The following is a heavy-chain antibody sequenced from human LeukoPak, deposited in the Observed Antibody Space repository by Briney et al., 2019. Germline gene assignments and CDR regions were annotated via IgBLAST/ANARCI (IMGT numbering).Heavy chain of an antibody. CDR1: GASISSYN. CDR3: ARHGTLGSTTYPLDY. V-gene: IGHV4-59*08. Sequence: KPSETLSLTCTVSGASISSYNWSWIRQAPGKGLEWIGNIYYSGSTNYNPSLKSRVAVSVDTSKNQFSLKLSSVTAADTAVYYCARHGTLGSTTYPLDYWGQGTLVTVSS. J-gene: IGHJ4*02. D-gene: IGHD1-26*01. CDR2: IYYSGST.